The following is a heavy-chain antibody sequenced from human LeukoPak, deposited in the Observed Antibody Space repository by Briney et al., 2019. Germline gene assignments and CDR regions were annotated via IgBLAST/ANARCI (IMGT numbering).Heavy chain of an antibody. CDR3: AKVRIMITFGGVIPTYFDY. D-gene: IGHD3-16*02. CDR2: ISNSGSSR. Sequence: PGGSLRLSCAGSGFTLSSYAMSWVRQAPGKGLEWVSRISNSGSSRDYAASVKGRFTISRDNSKNTLFLQMNSLIVDDTAVYYCAKVRIMITFGGVIPTYFDYWGQGTLVTVSS. J-gene: IGHJ4*02. CDR1: GFTLSSYA. V-gene: IGHV3-23*01.